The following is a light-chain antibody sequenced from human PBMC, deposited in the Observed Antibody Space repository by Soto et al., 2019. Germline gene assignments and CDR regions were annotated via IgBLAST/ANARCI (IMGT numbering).Light chain of an antibody. CDR3: ASHAGSSAV. Sequence: QSVLTQPPSASGSPGQSVTIPCTGTSSDVGAYKYVSWFQQHPGKAPKLVIYEVSKRPSGVPDRFSGSKSGNTASLTVSGLQDEDEADYYCASHAGSSAVFGTGTKVTVL. CDR2: EVS. J-gene: IGLJ1*01. V-gene: IGLV2-8*01. CDR1: SSDVGAYKY.